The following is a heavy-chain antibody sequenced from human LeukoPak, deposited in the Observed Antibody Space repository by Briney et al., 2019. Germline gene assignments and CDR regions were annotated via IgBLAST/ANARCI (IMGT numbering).Heavy chain of an antibody. D-gene: IGHD4-17*01. CDR1: GGSISTSSYY. J-gene: IGHJ3*02. CDR3: ARGDYANAFDI. Sequence: SETLSLTCTVSGGSISTSSYYWGWIRQPPGKGLQWIGSIYYNGSTYYNPSLKSRVIISIDTSKNQFSLKLSSVTAADTAVYYCARGDYANAFDIGGQGTMVTVSS. V-gene: IGHV4-39*01. CDR2: IYYNGST.